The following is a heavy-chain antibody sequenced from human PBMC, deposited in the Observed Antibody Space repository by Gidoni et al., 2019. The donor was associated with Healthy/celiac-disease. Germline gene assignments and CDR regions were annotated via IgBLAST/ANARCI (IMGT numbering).Heavy chain of an antibody. J-gene: IGHJ3*02. Sequence: EVQLVESGGGLVQPGRSLRLSCTASGFTFGDYAMSWVRQAPGKGLEWVGFIRSKAYGGTTEYAASVKGRFTISRDDSKSIAYLQMNSLKTEDTAVYYCTRAPGTTSAFDIWGQGTMVTVSS. CDR1: GFTFGDYA. CDR2: IRSKAYGGTT. D-gene: IGHD1-7*01. V-gene: IGHV3-49*04. CDR3: TRAPGTTSAFDI.